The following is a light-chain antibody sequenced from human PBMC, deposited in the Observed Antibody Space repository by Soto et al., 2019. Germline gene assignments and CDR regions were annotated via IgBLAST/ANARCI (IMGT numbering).Light chain of an antibody. V-gene: IGKV1-39*01. CDR1: QSISNY. CDR2: AAS. Sequence: DIQMTQSPSSLSASVGDSVTITCRASQSISNYLNWYQQKPGKAPKLLVYAASSLQSRVPSRFSGSGSGTDFTLPISSLQPEDFATYYCQPSYSTPFTFGPGTKVDIQ. J-gene: IGKJ3*01. CDR3: QPSYSTPFT.